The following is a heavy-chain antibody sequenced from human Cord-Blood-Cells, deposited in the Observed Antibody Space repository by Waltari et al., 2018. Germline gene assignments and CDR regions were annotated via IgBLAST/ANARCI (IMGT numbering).Heavy chain of an antibody. Sequence: QVQLQQWGAGLLKPSETLSLTCAVYGGSFSGSYWSWIRPPPGKGLEWIGEINHSGSTNYNPSLKSRVTISVDTSKNQFSLKLSSVTAADTAVYYCARFRGSGSYWYFDLWGRGTLVTVSS. CDR3: ARFRGSGSYWYFDL. D-gene: IGHD3-10*01. CDR2: INHSGST. J-gene: IGHJ2*01. V-gene: IGHV4-34*01. CDR1: GGSFSGSY.